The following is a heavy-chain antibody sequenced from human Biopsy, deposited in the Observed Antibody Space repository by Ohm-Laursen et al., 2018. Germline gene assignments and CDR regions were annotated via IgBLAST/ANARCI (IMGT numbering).Heavy chain of an antibody. CDR1: GYTFTSHD. J-gene: IGHJ4*02. CDR3: ARWETTLGRSLDS. Sequence: ASVKASCKASGYTFTSHDINWVRQATGQGLEWMGWMSPNTGNTVYAQRFQDRVTMTSDTSTGTAYMELTSLTSDDTAVYFCARWETTLGRSLDSWGQGTLVSVSS. D-gene: IGHD1-26*01. CDR2: MSPNTGNT. V-gene: IGHV1-8*01.